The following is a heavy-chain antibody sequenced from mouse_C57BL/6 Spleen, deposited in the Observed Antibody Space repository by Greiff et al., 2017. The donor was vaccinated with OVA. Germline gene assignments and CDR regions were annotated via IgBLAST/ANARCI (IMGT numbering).Heavy chain of an antibody. J-gene: IGHJ4*01. CDR2: IRSKSSNYAT. Sequence: EVQLVESGGGLVQPKGSLKLSCAASGFTFNTYAMHWVRQAPGKGLEWVARIRSKSSNYATYYADSVKDRFTISRDESQSMLYLQMNNLKTEDTAMYSCVRAYDGYVYYAMDYWGQGTSVTVSS. CDR1: GFTFNTYA. CDR3: VRAYDGYVYYAMDY. D-gene: IGHD2-3*01. V-gene: IGHV10-3*01.